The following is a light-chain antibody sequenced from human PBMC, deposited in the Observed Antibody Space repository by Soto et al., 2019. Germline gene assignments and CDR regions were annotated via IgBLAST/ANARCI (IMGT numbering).Light chain of an antibody. J-gene: IGLJ1*01. Sequence: QSVLTQPASVSGSSGQSITISCTGTSSDVGGYNYVSWYQQHPGKAPKLMIYDVSNRPSGVSNRFSGSKSGNTASLTISGLQAEDEADYYCSSYTSSSTPHYVFGTGTKLTVL. CDR2: DVS. CDR1: SSDVGGYNY. V-gene: IGLV2-14*01. CDR3: SSYTSSSTPHYV.